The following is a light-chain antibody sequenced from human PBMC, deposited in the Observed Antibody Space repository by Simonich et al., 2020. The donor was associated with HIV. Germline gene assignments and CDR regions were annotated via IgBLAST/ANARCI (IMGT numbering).Light chain of an antibody. CDR3: QQYNSYLWT. Sequence: DIQMTQSPSSLSASVGDRVTITCRASHSISTYLNWYQQKPGKAPKILIYKASSLESGVPSRFSGSGSGTEFTLTISSLQPDDFATYYCQQYNSYLWTFGQGTKVEIK. CDR1: HSISTY. J-gene: IGKJ1*01. V-gene: IGKV1-5*03. CDR2: KAS.